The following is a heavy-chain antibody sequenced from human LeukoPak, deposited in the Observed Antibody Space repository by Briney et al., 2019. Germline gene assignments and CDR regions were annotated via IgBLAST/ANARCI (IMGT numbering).Heavy chain of an antibody. V-gene: IGHV4-34*01. CDR2: INHRGNT. Sequence: PSETLSLTCAVYGGSFSGYYWSWIRQPPGKGLEWIGEINHRGNTNYNPSLKSRVTLSVDTSKNQFSLKMTSVTAADTAVYYCARFDTIFGVVSSFDYWGQGTLVTVSS. CDR1: GGSFSGYY. CDR3: ARFDTIFGVVSSFDY. J-gene: IGHJ4*02. D-gene: IGHD3-3*01.